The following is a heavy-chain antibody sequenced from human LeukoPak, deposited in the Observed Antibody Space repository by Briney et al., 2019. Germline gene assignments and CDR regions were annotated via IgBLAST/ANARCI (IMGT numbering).Heavy chain of an antibody. D-gene: IGHD3-22*01. CDR2: IYTSGST. CDR1: GGSISTYY. CDR3: ARDYPGGYYYDSSGYYTGAFDI. V-gene: IGHV4-4*09. J-gene: IGHJ3*02. Sequence: PSETLSLTCTVSGGSISTYYWSWIRQPPGKGLEWIGYIYTSGSTNYNPSLKSRVTISVDTSKNQFSLKLSSVTAADTAVYYCARDYPGGYYYDSSGYYTGAFDIWGQGTMVTVSS.